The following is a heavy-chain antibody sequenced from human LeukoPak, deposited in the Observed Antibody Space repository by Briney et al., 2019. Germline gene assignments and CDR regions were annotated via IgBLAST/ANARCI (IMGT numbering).Heavy chain of an antibody. CDR2: IRYDGSNK. D-gene: IGHD3-3*01. V-gene: IGHV3-30*02. Sequence: QAGGSLRLSCAASGFTFSSYGMHWVRQAPGKGLEWVTFIRYDGSNKYYTDSVKARFTISRDNSKNTLYLQMNSLRAEDTAVYYCAEAAHYDFWSAYDYWGQGTVVTVSS. CDR3: AEAAHYDFWSAYDY. J-gene: IGHJ4*02. CDR1: GFTFSSYG.